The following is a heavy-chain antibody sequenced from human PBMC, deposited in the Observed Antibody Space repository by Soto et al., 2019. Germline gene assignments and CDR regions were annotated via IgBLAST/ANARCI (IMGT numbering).Heavy chain of an antibody. V-gene: IGHV3-30-3*01. CDR3: AKGPTIFGVVISFDYYYGMYV. Sequence: GGSLRLSCAASGFTFSSYAMHWVRQAPGKGLEWVAVISYDGSNKYYADSVKGRFTISRDNSKNTLYVQMNGLRAEDSAVYYCAKGPTIFGVVISFDYYYGMYVWGQGTTVTVSS. D-gene: IGHD3-3*01. CDR1: GFTFSSYA. CDR2: ISYDGSNK. J-gene: IGHJ6*02.